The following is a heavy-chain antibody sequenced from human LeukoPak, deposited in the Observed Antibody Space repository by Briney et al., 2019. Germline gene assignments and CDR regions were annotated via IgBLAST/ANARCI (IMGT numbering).Heavy chain of an antibody. CDR1: GGTFSSYA. J-gene: IGHJ6*03. CDR3: ARGYGSGSYYSDYYYCMDV. Sequence: SVKVSCKASGGTFSSYAISWVRQAPGQGLEWMGGIIPIFGTANYAQKFQGRVTITTDESTSTAYMELSSLRSEDTAVYYCARGYGSGSYYSDYYYCMDVWGKGTTVTVSS. D-gene: IGHD3-10*01. CDR2: IIPIFGTA. V-gene: IGHV1-69*05.